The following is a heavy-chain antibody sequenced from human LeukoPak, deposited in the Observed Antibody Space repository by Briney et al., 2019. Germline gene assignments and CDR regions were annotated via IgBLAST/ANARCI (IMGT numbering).Heavy chain of an antibody. J-gene: IGHJ4*02. Sequence: PGGSLRLSCSASGFTFSRSTMHWVRQAPGKGLQYVSSISANGGRTVYADSVEGRFTISRDNPKNTLYLQMNSLRAEDTAVYHCAKDLDSSGDYSYRYWGQGTLVTVSS. CDR1: GFTFSRST. V-gene: IGHV3-64*04. D-gene: IGHD3-22*01. CDR3: AKDLDSSGDYSYRY. CDR2: ISANGGRT.